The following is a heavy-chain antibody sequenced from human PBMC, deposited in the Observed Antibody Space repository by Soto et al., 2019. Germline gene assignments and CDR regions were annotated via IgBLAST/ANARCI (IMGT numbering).Heavy chain of an antibody. CDR1: GFTFSSYG. CDR3: AKDFLHGSYYYGMDV. D-gene: IGHD3-10*01. J-gene: IGHJ6*02. CDR2: ISYDGSNK. Sequence: PGGSLRLSCAASGFTFSSYGMHWVRQAPGKGLEWVAVISYDGSNKYYADSVKGRFTISRDNSKNTLYLQMNSLRAEDTAVYYCAKDFLHGSYYYGMDVWGQGTTVTVSS. V-gene: IGHV3-30*18.